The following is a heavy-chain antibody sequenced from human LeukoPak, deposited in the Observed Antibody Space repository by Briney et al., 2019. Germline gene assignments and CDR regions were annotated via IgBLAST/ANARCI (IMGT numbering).Heavy chain of an antibody. V-gene: IGHV4-39*01. CDR2: ICYSGSA. CDR3: AGSPIGYGMDV. CDR1: GGSISSSSYY. Sequence: SETLSLTCTVSGGSISSSSYYWGWIRQPPGKGLEWIGSICYSGSAYYNPSLKSRVTISVDTSKNQFSLKLSSVTAADTAVYYCAGSPIGYGMDVWGQGTTVTVSS. J-gene: IGHJ6*02.